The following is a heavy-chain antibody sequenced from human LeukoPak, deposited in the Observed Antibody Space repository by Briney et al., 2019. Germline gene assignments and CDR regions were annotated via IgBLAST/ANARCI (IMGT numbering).Heavy chain of an antibody. CDR2: MNPNSGNT. V-gene: IGHV1-8*03. D-gene: IGHD2-15*01. J-gene: IGHJ3*02. Sequence: GASVKVSCKASGYTFTSYDINWVRQATGQGLEWMGWMNPNSGNTGYAQKFQGRVTITRNTSISTAYMELSSLRSEDTAVYYCARGDALRHSDAFDIWGQGTMVTVSS. CDR1: GYTFTSYD. CDR3: ARGDALRHSDAFDI.